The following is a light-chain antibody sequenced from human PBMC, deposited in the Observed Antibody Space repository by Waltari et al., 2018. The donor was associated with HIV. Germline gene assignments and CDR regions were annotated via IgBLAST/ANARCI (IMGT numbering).Light chain of an antibody. CDR3: QQSFSTLWT. Sequence: DIQMTQSPSSLSASIGDRVTITCRASQNITSNLNWYQQNPGKAPNLLIYAASNLQSRVPSRFSGSGSGTDFTLTISSLQPEDFAAYYCQQSFSTLWTFGQGTKVDLK. V-gene: IGKV1-39*01. CDR1: QNITSN. CDR2: AAS. J-gene: IGKJ1*01.